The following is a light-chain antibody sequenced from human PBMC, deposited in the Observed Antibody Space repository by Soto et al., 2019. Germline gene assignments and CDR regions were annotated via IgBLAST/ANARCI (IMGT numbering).Light chain of an antibody. V-gene: IGKV1-5*01. CDR1: QSISSW. J-gene: IGKJ1*01. CDR3: QQYNSYST. Sequence: DIQMTKSPSTLSASVGDRVTITCRGSQSISSWLAWYQQKPGKAPKLLIYDASSLESGVPSRFSGSGSGTEFTLTISSLQPDDFATYYCQQYNSYSTFGQGTKVDIK. CDR2: DAS.